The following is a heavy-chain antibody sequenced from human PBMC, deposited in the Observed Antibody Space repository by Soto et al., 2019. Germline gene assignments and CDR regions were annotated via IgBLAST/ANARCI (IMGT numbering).Heavy chain of an antibody. CDR3: ARDRGALRYFDWLLIDAFDI. J-gene: IGHJ3*02. V-gene: IGHV1-2*04. Sequence: QVQLVQSGAEVKKPGSSVKVSCKASGGTFSSYTISWVRQAPGQGLEWMGWINPNSGGTNYAQKFQGWVSMNRDPSISTAYMELSRLRSDDSAVYYCARDRGALRYFDWLLIDAFDIWGQGTMVTVSS. CDR1: GGTFSSYT. CDR2: INPNSGGT. D-gene: IGHD3-9*01.